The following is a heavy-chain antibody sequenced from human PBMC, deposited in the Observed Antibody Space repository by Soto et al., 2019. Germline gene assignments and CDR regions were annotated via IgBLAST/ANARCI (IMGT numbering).Heavy chain of an antibody. CDR3: TTARHCSSAACPAAE. J-gene: IGHJ4*02. CDR2: IGPNPINI. CDR1: GFPFISSG. Sequence: PWGSLRLSCAASGFPFISSGMLLFRHPPLEGLEWVAAIGPNPININYRDSVKGRFTISRDNSRNTVFLQMSALRAEDSALYYCTTARHCSSAACPAAEWGQGTLVTVSS. D-gene: IGHD2-2*01. V-gene: IGHV3-23*05.